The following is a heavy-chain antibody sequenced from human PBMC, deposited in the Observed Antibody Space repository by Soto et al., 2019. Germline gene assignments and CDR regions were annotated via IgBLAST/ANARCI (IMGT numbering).Heavy chain of an antibody. Sequence: QVQLVQSGAEVKKPGASVKVSCKASGYTFTSYGISWVRQAPGQGLEWMGWISAYNGNTNYAQKLQGRVTMTTDTSTSTAYMELSSLRSDDTAVYYCALPYYYDSSDDAFDIWGQGTMVXXSS. CDR2: ISAYNGNT. CDR1: GYTFTSYG. D-gene: IGHD3-22*01. J-gene: IGHJ3*02. CDR3: ALPYYYDSSDDAFDI. V-gene: IGHV1-18*01.